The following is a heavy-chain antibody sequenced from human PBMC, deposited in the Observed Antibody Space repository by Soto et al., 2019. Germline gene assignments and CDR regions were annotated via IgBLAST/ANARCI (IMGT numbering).Heavy chain of an antibody. CDR3: ARGHSYDSGGYSYYYGVDV. J-gene: IGHJ6*02. V-gene: IGHV4-34*01. D-gene: IGHD3-22*01. CDR2: INHSGRT. CDR1: GGSFSGYY. Sequence: QVQLQQWGAGLLKPSETLSLTCAVYGGSFSGYYWSWIRQPPGKGLEWIGEINHSGRTNYNPSLKSRVTISVDTSKNQFSLKLSSVTAADTAVYYCARGHSYDSGGYSYYYGVDVWGQGTTVTVSS.